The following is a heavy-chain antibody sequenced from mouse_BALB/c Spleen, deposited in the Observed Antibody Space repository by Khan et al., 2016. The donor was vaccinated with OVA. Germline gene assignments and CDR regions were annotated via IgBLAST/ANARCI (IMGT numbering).Heavy chain of an antibody. CDR2: INYSGNT. Sequence: EVQLVETGPGLVKPSQSLSLTCTVTGYSITSEYAWNWIRQFPGNKLEWMGYINYSGNTRYNPSLKSRISITRDTSKNQFFLQLNSVTTDDTATYYCTRKDYYDYDPFPYWGQGTLVTVSA. J-gene: IGHJ3*01. CDR1: GYSITSEYA. D-gene: IGHD2-4*01. V-gene: IGHV3-2*02. CDR3: TRKDYYDYDPFPY.